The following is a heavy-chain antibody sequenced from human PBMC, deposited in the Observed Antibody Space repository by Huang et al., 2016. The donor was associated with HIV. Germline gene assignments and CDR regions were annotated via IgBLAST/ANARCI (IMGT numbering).Heavy chain of an antibody. J-gene: IGHJ4*02. CDR3: VRDPRIQSWLNYFDY. CDR2: INSDGSSS. CDR1: GVTFSSYW. V-gene: IGHV3-74*01. Sequence: EVQLVESGGGLVQPGGSLRLSCAASGVTFSSYWMHWVRQAPGKVLVGVSRINSDGSSSGYADSVKGRFTISRDNARNTLYLQMNSLRAEDTAVYYCVRDPRIQSWLNYFDYWGQGTLVSVSS. D-gene: IGHD3-22*01.